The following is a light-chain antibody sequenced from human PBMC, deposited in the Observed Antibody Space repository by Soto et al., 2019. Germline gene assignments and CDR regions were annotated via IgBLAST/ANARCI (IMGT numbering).Light chain of an antibody. CDR2: KGT. CDR1: QIIGSW. Sequence: DIQMTQSPSTLSASVGDGVTITCRASQIIGSWLAWYQQKPGKAPKLLIYKGTNLQSGVPSRFSGSGSGTDFSLTISSLQPEDSATYFCQQYNDFQYTFGPGTKLEI. V-gene: IGKV1-5*03. CDR3: QQYNDFQYT. J-gene: IGKJ2*01.